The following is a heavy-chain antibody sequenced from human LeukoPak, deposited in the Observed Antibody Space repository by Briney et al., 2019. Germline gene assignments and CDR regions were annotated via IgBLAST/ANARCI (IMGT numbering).Heavy chain of an antibody. CDR1: GFTFSSYG. Sequence: GGSLRLSCAASGFTFSSYGMHWVRQAPGKGLEWVAVISYDGSNKYHADSVKGRFTISRDNSKNTLSLQMNSLRLEDTAVYYCARDKYGYNTPIDYWGQGTLVTVSS. CDR2: ISYDGSNK. CDR3: ARDKYGYNTPIDY. D-gene: IGHD5-24*01. V-gene: IGHV3-30*19. J-gene: IGHJ4*02.